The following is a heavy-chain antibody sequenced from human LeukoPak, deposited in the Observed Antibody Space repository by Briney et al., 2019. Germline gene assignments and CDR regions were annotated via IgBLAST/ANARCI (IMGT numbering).Heavy chain of an antibody. CDR3: AKSLGAPDDY. CDR1: GFTFSRYW. Sequence: GGSLRLSCAASGFTFSRYWMHWVRQAPGKGLVWVSRINSDGSSTSYADSVKGRFTISRDNAKNTLYPQMNSLRVEDTAVYYCAKSLGAPDDYWGQGTLVTVSS. J-gene: IGHJ4*02. V-gene: IGHV3-74*01. D-gene: IGHD1-26*01. CDR2: INSDGSST.